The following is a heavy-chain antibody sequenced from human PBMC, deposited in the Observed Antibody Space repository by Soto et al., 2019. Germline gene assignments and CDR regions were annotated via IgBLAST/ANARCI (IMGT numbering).Heavy chain of an antibody. D-gene: IGHD3-10*01. CDR1: DGSFSGYH. CDR3: ARVSGIYYYGMDV. V-gene: IGHV4-34*01. J-gene: IGHJ6*02. CDR2: INHSGST. Sequence: SETLSLTRAVYDGSFSGYHWGWIRQPPGKGLEWIGEINHSGSTNYNPSLKSRVTISVDASKNQFSLKLSSVTAADTAVYYCARVSGIYYYGMDVWGQGTTVTVSS.